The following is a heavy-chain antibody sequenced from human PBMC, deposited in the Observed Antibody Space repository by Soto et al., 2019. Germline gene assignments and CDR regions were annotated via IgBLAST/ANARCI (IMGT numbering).Heavy chain of an antibody. D-gene: IGHD2-15*01. CDR3: VRGGGGGLFDP. J-gene: IGHJ5*02. CDR1: GFTFSDYY. Sequence: GGSLRLSCAASGFTFSDYYMSWIRQAPGKGLEWVSYISPGSRYPAYADSVKGRFTISRDNAKRSLYLQMMSLTAEDTAIYYCVRGGGGGLFDPWGQGTMVTVSS. CDR2: ISPGSRYP. V-gene: IGHV3-11*06.